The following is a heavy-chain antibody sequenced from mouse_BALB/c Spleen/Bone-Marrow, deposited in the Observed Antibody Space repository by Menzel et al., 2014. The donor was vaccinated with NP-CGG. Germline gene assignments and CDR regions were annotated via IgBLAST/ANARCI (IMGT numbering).Heavy chain of an antibody. CDR1: GYTFTSYW. Sequence: VQLQQSGPELVRPGTSVKMSCTASGYTFTSYWMHWVKQRPGQGLEWIGMIDPSNSETRLNQKFKDKATLNVDKFSNTSYMQFSSLASEGSAVYYCARRTHAMDYWGQGTSVTVSS. CDR2: IDPSNSET. CDR3: ARRTHAMDY. J-gene: IGHJ4*01. V-gene: IGHV1-59*01.